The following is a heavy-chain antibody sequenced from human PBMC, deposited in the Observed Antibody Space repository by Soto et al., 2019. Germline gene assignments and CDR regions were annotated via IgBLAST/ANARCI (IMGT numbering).Heavy chain of an antibody. CDR2: ISSGSTVI. V-gene: IGHV3-48*02. CDR3: ARDPGGMDV. J-gene: IGHJ6*02. CDR1: GFTFRPYD. D-gene: IGHD3-10*01. Sequence: LRLSCATSGFTFRPYDMNWVRQAPGKGLEWLSHISSGSTVIYYADSVKGRSTISRDDAKNSLYLLMSSLRDEDTGVYYCARDPGGMDVWGQGTTVTVSS.